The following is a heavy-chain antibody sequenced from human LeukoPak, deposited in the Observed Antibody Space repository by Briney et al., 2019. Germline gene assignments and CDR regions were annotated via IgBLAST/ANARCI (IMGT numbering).Heavy chain of an antibody. CDR3: ARLVSSGYYYDY. D-gene: IGHD3-22*01. Sequence: KPSETLSLTCAVYGGSFSGYYWSWIRQPPGKGLEWIGEINHSGSTNYNPSLKSRVTISVDTSKNQFSLRLSSVTAADTAVYYCARLVSSGYYYDYWGQGTLVTVSS. CDR2: INHSGST. V-gene: IGHV4-34*01. J-gene: IGHJ4*02. CDR1: GGSFSGYY.